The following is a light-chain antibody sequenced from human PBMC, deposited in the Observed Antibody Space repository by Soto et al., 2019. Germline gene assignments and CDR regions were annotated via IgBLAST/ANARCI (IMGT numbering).Light chain of an antibody. Sequence: EIVLTQSPGTLSLSPGERATLSCMASPSVSSRYLAWYQQKPGQAPRLLIYAASSRATGIPDRFSGSGSGTDFTLTISRLEPEDFAVYYGHQYDSSLDTFGQGTMLEIK. J-gene: IGKJ2*01. V-gene: IGKV3-20*01. CDR3: HQYDSSLDT. CDR1: PSVSSRY. CDR2: AAS.